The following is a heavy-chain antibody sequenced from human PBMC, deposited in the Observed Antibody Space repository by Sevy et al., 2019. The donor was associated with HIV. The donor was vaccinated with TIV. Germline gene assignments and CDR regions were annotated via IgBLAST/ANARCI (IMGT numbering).Heavy chain of an antibody. J-gene: IGHJ5*02. CDR2: ISYDGSNK. CDR3: AKDRTPYSSSSIAWFDP. Sequence: GGSLRLSCAASGFTFSSYGMHWVRQAPGKGLEWVALISYDGSNKYYADSVKGRFTISRDNSKNTLYLQMNSLRAEDTAVYYCAKDRTPYSSSSIAWFDPWGQGTLVTVSS. CDR1: GFTFSSYG. V-gene: IGHV3-30*18. D-gene: IGHD6-6*01.